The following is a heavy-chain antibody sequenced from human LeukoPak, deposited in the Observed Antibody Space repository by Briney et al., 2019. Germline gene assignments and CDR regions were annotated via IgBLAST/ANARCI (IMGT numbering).Heavy chain of an antibody. CDR2: ISYDGSNK. CDR1: GFTFSSCG. D-gene: IGHD6-19*01. CDR3: AKPLAVAGTRGYYFDY. J-gene: IGHJ4*02. V-gene: IGHV3-30*18. Sequence: PGGSLRLSCAASGFTFSSCGMHCVRQAPGKGLEWVAVISYDGSNKYYADSVKGRFTISRDNSKNTLYLQMNSLRAEDTAVYYCAKPLAVAGTRGYYFDYWGQGTLVTVSS.